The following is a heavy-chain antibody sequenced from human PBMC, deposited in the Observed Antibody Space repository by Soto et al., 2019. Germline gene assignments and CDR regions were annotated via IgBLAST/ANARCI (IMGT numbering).Heavy chain of an antibody. CDR1: GDSISSGAW. CDR3: ARVSYFDSGGFFYYFDY. CDR2: IYHSGNT. J-gene: IGHJ4*02. Sequence: KSSETLSLTCAVSGDSISSGAWWSWVRQSPGKGLQWIGEIYHSGNTRNNPSLKSRVTMSVDKSNNQFSLNLMSVTAADEAVYYCARVSYFDSGGFFYYFDYWGQGALVTVSS. D-gene: IGHD3-22*01. V-gene: IGHV4-4*02.